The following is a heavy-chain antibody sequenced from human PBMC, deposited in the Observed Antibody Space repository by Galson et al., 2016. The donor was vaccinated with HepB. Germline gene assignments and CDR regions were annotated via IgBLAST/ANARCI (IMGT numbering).Heavy chain of an antibody. D-gene: IGHD3-16*01. V-gene: IGHV4-59*01. CDR2: FYFSGST. CDR1: GTSLSSYY. J-gene: IGHJ2*01. CDR3: ARVAGGPFDR. Sequence: SETLSLTCSVSGTSLSSYYWSWIRQPPGKGLEWIAYFYFSGSTNYNPSLRSRVTVSFDTSKNQLSLKPNSVAAADTAVYYCARVAGGPFDRWGRGTLVTVSS.